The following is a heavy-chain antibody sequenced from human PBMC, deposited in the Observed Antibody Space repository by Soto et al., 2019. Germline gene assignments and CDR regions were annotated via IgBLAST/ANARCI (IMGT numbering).Heavy chain of an antibody. CDR3: ARGGAGVVTAIEY. CDR1: GFIFSDYG. CDR2: INYDGTKK. Sequence: QVQLVESGGGVVQPGRSLRLSCTASGFIFSDYGFQWVRQAPGKGLERLTLINYDGTKKKFAESVRGRFTISRDNSKKTLYLQMSSLRGGDTAVFYCARGGAGVVTAIEYWGQGTLVTVSA. V-gene: IGHV3-33*01. D-gene: IGHD2-21*02. J-gene: IGHJ4*02.